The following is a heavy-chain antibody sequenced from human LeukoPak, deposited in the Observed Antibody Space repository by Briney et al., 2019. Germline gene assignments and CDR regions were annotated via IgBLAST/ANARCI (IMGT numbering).Heavy chain of an antibody. CDR1: GGSIGSGGYY. Sequence: PSETLSLTCTVSGGSIGSGGYYWSWIRQPPGKGLEWIGYIYYSGSTNYNPSLKSRVTISVDTSKNQFSLKLSSVTAADTAVYYCARLLGEHDYGDYLSYYYYYYGMDVWGQGTTVTVSS. D-gene: IGHD4-17*01. CDR2: IYYSGST. J-gene: IGHJ6*02. CDR3: ARLLGEHDYGDYLSYYYYYYGMDV. V-gene: IGHV4-61*08.